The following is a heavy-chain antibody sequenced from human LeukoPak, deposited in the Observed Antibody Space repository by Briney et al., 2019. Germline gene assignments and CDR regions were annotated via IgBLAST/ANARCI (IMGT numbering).Heavy chain of an antibody. CDR1: GYTFTSYG. J-gene: IGHJ6*03. CDR2: ISAHNGDT. D-gene: IGHD2-15*01. CDR3: ARDEVQVVPATLHYSYYMDV. V-gene: IGHV1-18*01. Sequence: GASVKVSCKASGYTFTSYGINWVRQAPGQGLEWMGWISAHNGDTNYAQKFQGRVSMTTDTSTSTGYMELRSLTSDDTAVYYCARDEVQVVPATLHYSYYMDVWGIGTTVTVSS.